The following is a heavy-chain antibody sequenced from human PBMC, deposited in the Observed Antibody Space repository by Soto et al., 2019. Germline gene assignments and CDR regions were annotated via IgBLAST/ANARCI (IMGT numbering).Heavy chain of an antibody. V-gene: IGHV3-15*01. J-gene: IGHJ4*02. CDR3: TTRGPRWFGDLYPESDY. CDR2: IKSKTGGGTT. CDR1: GFTINNAW. D-gene: IGHD3-10*01. Sequence: EVQLVESGGGLVKPGGSLRLSCAASGFTINNAWMSWVRQAPGKGLEWVGRIKSKTGGGTTDYAAPVKGRFTISRDDSKNTLYLQMNSLKTEDTAVYYCTTRGPRWFGDLYPESDYWGQGTLVTVSS.